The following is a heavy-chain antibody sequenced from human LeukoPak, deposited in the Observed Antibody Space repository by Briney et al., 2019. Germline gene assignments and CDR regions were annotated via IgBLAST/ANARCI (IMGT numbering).Heavy chain of an antibody. CDR2: VHFSGST. CDR3: ARGYYDSRGYSSPFDF. CDR1: GFTFSSYA. V-gene: IGHV4-59*08. Sequence: GSLRLSCAASGFTFSSYAMSWVRQPPGKALEWVGYVHFSGSTNYNPSLKSRVTISVDTSNNQFSLKLNSVTAADTAIYYCARGYYDSRGYSSPFDFWGRGTLVTVSS. D-gene: IGHD3-22*01. J-gene: IGHJ4*02.